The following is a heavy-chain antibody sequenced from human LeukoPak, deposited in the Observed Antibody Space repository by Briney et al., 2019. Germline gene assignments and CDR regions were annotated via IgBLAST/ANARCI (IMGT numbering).Heavy chain of an antibody. Sequence: ASAKVSCKASGGTFSSYAISWVRQAPGQGLEWMGRIIPIFGTANYAQKFQGRVTITTDESTSTAYMELSSLRSEDTAVYYCARDLFGQAGNYERYFDYWGQGTLVTVSS. V-gene: IGHV1-69*05. CDR3: ARDLFGQAGNYERYFDY. J-gene: IGHJ4*02. CDR1: GGTFSSYA. CDR2: IIPIFGTA. D-gene: IGHD4-11*01.